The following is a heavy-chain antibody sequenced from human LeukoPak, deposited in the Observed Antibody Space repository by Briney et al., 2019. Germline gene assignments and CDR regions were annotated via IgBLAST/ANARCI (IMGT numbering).Heavy chain of an antibody. D-gene: IGHD3-22*01. J-gene: IGHJ4*02. CDR2: INPNSGGT. Sequence: ASVKVSCKASRYTFTGYYMHWVRQAPGQGLEWMGWINPNSGGTNYAQKFQGRVTMTRDTSISTAYMELSRLRSDDTAVYYCARDHIEAYYYDSSGYYYNYWGQGTLVTVSS. V-gene: IGHV1-2*02. CDR1: RYTFTGYY. CDR3: ARDHIEAYYYDSSGYYYNY.